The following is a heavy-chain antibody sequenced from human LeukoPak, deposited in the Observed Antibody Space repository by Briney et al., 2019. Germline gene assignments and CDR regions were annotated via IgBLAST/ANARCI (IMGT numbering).Heavy chain of an antibody. CDR3: ARDRGATGY. Sequence: SETLSLTCTVSGGSISSYYWSWIRQPPGKGLEWIGYIYYSGSTNYNPSLKSRVTISVDTSKNQFSLKLSSVTAADTAVYYCARDRGATGYWGQGTLVTVPS. V-gene: IGHV4-59*01. D-gene: IGHD1-26*01. CDR1: GGSISSYY. CDR2: IYYSGST. J-gene: IGHJ4*02.